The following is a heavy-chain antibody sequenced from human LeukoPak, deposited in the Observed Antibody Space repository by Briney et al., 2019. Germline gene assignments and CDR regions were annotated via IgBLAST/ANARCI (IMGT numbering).Heavy chain of an antibody. J-gene: IGHJ5*02. V-gene: IGHV4-61*02. CDR3: ARDYYGSGSYYLSGPNWFDP. CDR1: GGSISSGSYY. Sequence: SETLSLTCTVSGGSISSGSYYWSWIRQPAGKGLEWIGRIYTSGSTNYNPSLKSRVTISVDTSKNQFPLKLSSVTAADTAVYYCARDYYGSGSYYLSGPNWFDPWGQGTLVTVSS. CDR2: IYTSGST. D-gene: IGHD3-10*01.